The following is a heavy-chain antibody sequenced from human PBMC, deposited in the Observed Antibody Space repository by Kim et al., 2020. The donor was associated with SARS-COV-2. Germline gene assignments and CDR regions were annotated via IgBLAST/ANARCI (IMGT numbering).Heavy chain of an antibody. Sequence: SVKVSCKASGGTFSSYAISWVRQAPGQGLEWMGGIIPIFGTANYAQKFQGRVTITADESTSTAYIELSSLRSEDTAVYYCARWGENSDYYDSSGPDAFDMWGEGTMVTVSS. CDR2: IIPIFGTA. J-gene: IGHJ3*02. CDR3: ARWGENSDYYDSSGPDAFDM. CDR1: GGTFSSYA. D-gene: IGHD3-22*01. V-gene: IGHV1-69*13.